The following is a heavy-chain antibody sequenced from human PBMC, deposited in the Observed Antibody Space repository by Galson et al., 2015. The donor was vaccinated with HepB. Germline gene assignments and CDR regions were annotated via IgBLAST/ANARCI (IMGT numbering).Heavy chain of an antibody. CDR1: GASISSSPYY. D-gene: IGHD3/OR15-3a*01. CDR3: ARQWTQARGSVGY. CDR2: ISYSGGT. V-gene: IGHV4-39*01. Sequence: TLSLTCTVSGASISSSPYYWGWIRQPPGKGLEWIGSISYSGGTDYNPSLKSRVAISVDTSKNQFFLKVSSVTAADTAVYYCARQWTQARGSVGYWGQGTLVTVSS. J-gene: IGHJ4*02.